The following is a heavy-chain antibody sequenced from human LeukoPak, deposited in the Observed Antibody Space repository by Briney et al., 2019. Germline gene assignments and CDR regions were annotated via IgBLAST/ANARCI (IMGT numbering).Heavy chain of an antibody. CDR1: GYTLTELS. J-gene: IGHJ5*02. V-gene: IGHV1-24*01. Sequence: AASVKVSCKVSGYTLTELSMHWVRQAPGKGLEWMGGFDPEDGETIYAQKFQGRVTMTEDTSTDTAYMELSSLRSEDTAVYYCATDRGFYDSSGYYFSWFDPWGQGTLVTVSS. D-gene: IGHD3-22*01. CDR2: FDPEDGET. CDR3: ATDRGFYDSSGYYFSWFDP.